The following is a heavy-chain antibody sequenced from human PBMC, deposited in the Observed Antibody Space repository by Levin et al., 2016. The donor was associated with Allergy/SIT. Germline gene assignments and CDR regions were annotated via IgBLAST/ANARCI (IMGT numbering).Heavy chain of an antibody. D-gene: IGHD2-2*01. J-gene: IGHJ5*02. V-gene: IGHV4-59*01. CDR3: ARRVCSAISCPGSSNWLDP. CDR2: IYYTGST. Sequence: WIRQPPGKGLEWIGYIYYTGSTMYNPSLGSRVSISLDTSNNQFSLSLASVTAADTAMYYCARRVCSAISCPGSSNWLDPWGQGTLVTVSS.